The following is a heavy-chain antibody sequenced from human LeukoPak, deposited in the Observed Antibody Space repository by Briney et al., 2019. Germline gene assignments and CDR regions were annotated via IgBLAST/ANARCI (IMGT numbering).Heavy chain of an antibody. V-gene: IGHV1-69*04. Sequence: SVKVSCKASGGTFSSYAVSWVRQAPGQGLEWMGRIIPILGIANYAQKFQGRVTITADKSTSTAYMELSSLRSEDTAVYYCARRHGSIAAAAQMDVWGQGTTVTVSS. CDR2: IIPILGIA. J-gene: IGHJ6*02. D-gene: IGHD6-13*01. CDR1: GGTFSSYA. CDR3: ARRHGSIAAAAQMDV.